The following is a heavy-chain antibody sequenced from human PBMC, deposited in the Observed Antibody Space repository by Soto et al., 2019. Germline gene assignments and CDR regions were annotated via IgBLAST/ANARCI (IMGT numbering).Heavy chain of an antibody. CDR3: ARERTSKGGMDI. Sequence: GGSLRLSCAASVFTFSSDWMNWVRQSPGKGLEWVSRIISGGTRATYADFVKGRFTITRDNAKNTLYLQMHSLTADDTAVYYCARERTSKGGMDIWGQGTTVTVSS. CDR2: IISGGTRA. V-gene: IGHV3-74*01. J-gene: IGHJ6*02. CDR1: VFTFSSDW.